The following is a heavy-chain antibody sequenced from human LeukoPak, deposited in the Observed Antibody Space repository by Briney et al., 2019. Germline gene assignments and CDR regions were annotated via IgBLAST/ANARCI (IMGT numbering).Heavy chain of an antibody. D-gene: IGHD5-18*01. V-gene: IGHV4-59*08. CDR2: IYYSGST. Sequence: SETLSLTCTVSGGSISSYYWSWIRQPPGKGPEWNRYIYYSGSTNYNPSLKSRVTISVDTSKNQFSLKLSSVTAADTAVYYCARHGRGYSYGYLFDYWGQGTLVTVSS. CDR1: GGSISSYY. CDR3: ARHGRGYSYGYLFDY. J-gene: IGHJ4*02.